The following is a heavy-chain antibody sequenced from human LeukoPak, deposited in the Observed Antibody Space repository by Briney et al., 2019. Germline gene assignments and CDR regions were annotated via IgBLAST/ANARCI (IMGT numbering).Heavy chain of an antibody. D-gene: IGHD2-15*01. CDR2: MYYRGST. CDR3: AREKSPDYCSGGSCYFDY. J-gene: IGHJ4*02. CDR1: GGSISSYY. Sequence: TSDTLSLTCTVSGGSISSYYWSWIRQPPGKGLEWIGYMYYRGSTNHNPSLKSRVTISVDTSKNQFSLKLSSVTAADTAVYYCAREKSPDYCSGGSCYFDYWGQGTLVTVSS. V-gene: IGHV4-59*01.